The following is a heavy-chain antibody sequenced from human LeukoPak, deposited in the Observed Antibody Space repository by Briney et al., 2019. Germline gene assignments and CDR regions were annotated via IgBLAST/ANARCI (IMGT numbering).Heavy chain of an antibody. Sequence: GGSLRLSCAASGFTFSRNWMHWARQAPGKGLVWVSRINGDGSNTNYADSVKGRFTISRDNAKNTLYLQMNRLRAEDTAVYYCTSDTVDTALGIDYWGQGTLVTVSS. V-gene: IGHV3-74*01. CDR2: INGDGSNT. CDR3: TSDTVDTALGIDY. D-gene: IGHD5-18*01. CDR1: GFTFSRNW. J-gene: IGHJ4*02.